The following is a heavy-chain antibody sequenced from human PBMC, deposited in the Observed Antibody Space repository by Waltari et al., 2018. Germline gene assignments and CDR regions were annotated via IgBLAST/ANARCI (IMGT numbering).Heavy chain of an antibody. Sequence: QLQLQESGPGLVKPSDTLSLTCTVSGGSISSSSYYWGWIRQSPGKGLEWIGSIYYSGSTYYNPTLKGRVTISGDTSKNQFSLKLSSVTAADTAVYYCARHWKKSGYRFDPWGQGTLVTVSS. J-gene: IGHJ5*02. CDR1: GGSISSSSYY. D-gene: IGHD5-12*01. CDR3: ARHWKKSGYRFDP. V-gene: IGHV4-39*01. CDR2: IYYSGST.